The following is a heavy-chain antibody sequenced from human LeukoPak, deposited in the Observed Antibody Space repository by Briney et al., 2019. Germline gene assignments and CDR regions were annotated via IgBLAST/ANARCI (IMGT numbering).Heavy chain of an antibody. CDR2: IKQDGSEK. D-gene: IGHD3-10*01. CDR1: GFSFSYSW. CDR3: ARAASSTRPYYFDY. J-gene: IGHJ4*02. V-gene: IGHV3-7*01. Sequence: GSPRLSCAASGFSFSYSWMTWVRQAPGKGLEWVASIKQDGSEKYYVDSVKGRFTISRDNAKNSLSLQMNGLRAEDTAVYYCARAASSTRPYYFDYWAQGTLVTVSS.